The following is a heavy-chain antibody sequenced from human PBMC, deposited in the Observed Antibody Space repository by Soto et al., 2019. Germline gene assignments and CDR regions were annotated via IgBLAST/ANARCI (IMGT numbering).Heavy chain of an antibody. J-gene: IGHJ2*01. Sequence: QVRLQQWGAGLLKPSETLSLTCAVYGASFTGYYWTWLRQSPGKGLEWIGEVSHSGTAKYNPSLNSRVTISLDTSKSQFSLELTSVTAADTAVYYCARYGGTAIWYFDIWGRGTSVSVSS. CDR3: ARYGGTAIWYFDI. CDR2: VSHSGTA. V-gene: IGHV4-34*01. CDR1: GASFTGYY. D-gene: IGHD2-15*01.